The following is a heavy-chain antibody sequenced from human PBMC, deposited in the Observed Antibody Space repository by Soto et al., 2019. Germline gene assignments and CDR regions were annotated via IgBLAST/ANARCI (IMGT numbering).Heavy chain of an antibody. Sequence: SETLSLTCTVSGGSISFYYWSWIRQPAGKGLEWIGRIYTSGSTNYNPSLKSRVTMSVDTSKNQFSLKLSSVTAADTAVYYCARDNPAAGTRGGFDYWGQGTLVTVSS. V-gene: IGHV4-4*07. CDR3: ARDNPAAGTRGGFDY. D-gene: IGHD6-13*01. CDR2: IYTSGST. CDR1: GGSISFYY. J-gene: IGHJ4*02.